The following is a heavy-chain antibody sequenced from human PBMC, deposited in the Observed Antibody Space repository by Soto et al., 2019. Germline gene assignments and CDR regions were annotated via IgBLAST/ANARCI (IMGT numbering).Heavy chain of an antibody. CDR2: ISAYIGNK. CDR3: ARGGSNDPRPVDY. CDR1: GYTFNSYG. Sequence: QVQLVQSGAEVKKPGASVKVSCKASGYTFNSYGISWVRQAPGQRLEWMGWISAYIGNKNYVQKVQGRVTMTTYTSTSTAYMELRSLRSDDTAVYYYARGGSNDPRPVDYWGQGTLVTVSS. J-gene: IGHJ4*02. V-gene: IGHV1-18*01. D-gene: IGHD2-15*01.